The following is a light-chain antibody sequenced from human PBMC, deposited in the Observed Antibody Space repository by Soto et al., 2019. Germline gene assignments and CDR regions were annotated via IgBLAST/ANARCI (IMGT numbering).Light chain of an antibody. J-gene: IGLJ2*01. CDR1: SSDIGAYNS. CDR3: ASYTSARISV. CDR2: DVS. V-gene: IGLV2-14*01. Sequence: QSALTQPASVSASPGQSITISCTGTSSDIGAYNSVSWYQQHPGKAPQLMIYDVSYRPSGISSRFSGSKSGNTASLTISGLQADDDADYYCASYTSARISVFGGGTKLTVL.